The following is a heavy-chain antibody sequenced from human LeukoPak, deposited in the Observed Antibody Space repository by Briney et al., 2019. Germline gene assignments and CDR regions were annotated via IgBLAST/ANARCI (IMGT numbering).Heavy chain of an antibody. V-gene: IGHV3-64D*09. Sequence: GGSLRLSGAASAFTVSSDSIDWVRQAPGKGLEHVSSTSNNGGSTFYTDPVKGRFTISRDNSKNTVYLQMNSLRPAHEAAYYCVKGGPYSDGWYVYDDWGQGTLVTVSS. D-gene: IGHD6-19*01. J-gene: IGHJ4*02. CDR3: VKGGPYSDGWYVYDD. CDR1: AFTVSSDS. CDR2: TSNNGGST.